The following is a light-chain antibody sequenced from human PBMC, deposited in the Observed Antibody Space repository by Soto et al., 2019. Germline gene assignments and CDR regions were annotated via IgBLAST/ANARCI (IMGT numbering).Light chain of an antibody. CDR2: DVN. CDR3: CSYAGSYTWV. V-gene: IGLV2-11*01. CDR1: SRDIGTYNF. J-gene: IGLJ3*02. Sequence: QSVLTQPRSVSGSPGQSVTISCTGTSRDIGTYNFVTWYQQHPGKAPKLMIYDVNKRPSGVPDRFSGSKSGNTASLTISGLQAEDESDYYCCSYAGSYTWVFGGGTKVTVL.